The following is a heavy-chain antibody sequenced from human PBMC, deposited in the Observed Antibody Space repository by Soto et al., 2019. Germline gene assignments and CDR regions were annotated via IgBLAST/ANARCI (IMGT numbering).Heavy chain of an antibody. Sequence: EVQLLESGGGLVQPGGSLRLSCAASGFTFSSYAMSWVRQAPGKGLEWVSAISGSGGSTYYADSVKGRFTISRDNSKNTLYLQMNSLSAEDTAVYYCAKDRARVVVVAATHWGQGTLVTVSS. D-gene: IGHD2-15*01. CDR2: ISGSGGST. J-gene: IGHJ4*02. CDR3: AKDRARVVVVAATH. V-gene: IGHV3-23*01. CDR1: GFTFSSYA.